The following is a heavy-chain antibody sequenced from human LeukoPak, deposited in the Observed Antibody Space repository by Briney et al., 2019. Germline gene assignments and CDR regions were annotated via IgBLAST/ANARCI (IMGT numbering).Heavy chain of an antibody. CDR2: IYYSGST. J-gene: IGHJ3*02. Sequence: SETLSLTCTVSGGSISSYYWSWIRQPPGKGLEWIGYIYYSGSTNYNPSLKSRVTISVDTSKNQFSLKLSSVTAADTAVYYCARELGAKAFDIWGQGTMVTVSS. D-gene: IGHD1-26*01. V-gene: IGHV4-59*12. CDR1: GGSISSYY. CDR3: ARELGAKAFDI.